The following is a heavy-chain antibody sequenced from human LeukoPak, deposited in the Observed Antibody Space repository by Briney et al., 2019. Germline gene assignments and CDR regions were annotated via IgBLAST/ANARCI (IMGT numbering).Heavy chain of an antibody. Sequence: PGGSLRLSCATSGFTFSSYWMHWVRQAPGKRLVWVSRINSDGSSTSYADSVKGRFTISRDNAKNTLYLQMNSLRAEDTAVYYCARVRALTGGFDYWGQGTLVTVSS. CDR3: ARVRALTGGFDY. CDR1: GFTFSSYW. CDR2: INSDGSST. D-gene: IGHD2-8*02. V-gene: IGHV3-74*01. J-gene: IGHJ4*02.